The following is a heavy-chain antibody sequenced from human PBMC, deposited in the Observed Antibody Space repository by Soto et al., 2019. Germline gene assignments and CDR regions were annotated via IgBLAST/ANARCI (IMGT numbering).Heavy chain of an antibody. J-gene: IGHJ3*02. Sequence: DVQLVESGGGLIQPGGSLRLSCAASGFTFSGKKYLTWVRQAPGKGLEWVSALYSTDGTYYADSVKGRFSTSKDNSKNAFYLQMNSLRAEDTAVYYCAREGDAFDIWGQGTMVTVSS. CDR1: GFTFSGKKY. CDR3: AREGDAFDI. V-gene: IGHV3-53*01. CDR2: LYSTDGT.